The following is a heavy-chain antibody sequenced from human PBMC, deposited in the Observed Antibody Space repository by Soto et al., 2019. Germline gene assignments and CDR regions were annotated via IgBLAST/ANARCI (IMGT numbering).Heavy chain of an antibody. CDR3: ARGRHGTTPDLYYFDY. CDR2: IYYSGST. J-gene: IGHJ4*02. D-gene: IGHD4-4*01. Sequence: SETLSLTCTVSGGSISSSSYYWGWIRQPPGKGLEWIGSIYYSGSTYYNPSLKSRVTISVDTSKNQFSLKLSSVTAADTAVYYCARGRHGTTPDLYYFDYWGQGTLVTVSS. CDR1: GGSISSSSYY. V-gene: IGHV4-39*01.